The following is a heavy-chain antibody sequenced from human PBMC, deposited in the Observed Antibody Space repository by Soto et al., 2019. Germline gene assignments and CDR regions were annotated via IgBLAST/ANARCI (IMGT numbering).Heavy chain of an antibody. CDR3: ARDKEEDPVVVPAASFPDY. D-gene: IGHD2-2*01. CDR1: GFTFSSYS. CDR2: ISSSSSYI. Sequence: PGGSLRLSCAASGFTFSSYSMNWVRQAPGKGLEWVSSISSSSSYIYYADSVKGRFTISRDNAKNSLYLQMNSLRAEDTAVYYCARDKEEDPVVVPAASFPDYWGQGTLVTVSS. J-gene: IGHJ4*02. V-gene: IGHV3-21*01.